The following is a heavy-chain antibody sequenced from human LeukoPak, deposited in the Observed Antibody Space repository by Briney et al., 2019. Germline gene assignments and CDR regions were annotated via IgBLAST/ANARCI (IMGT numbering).Heavy chain of an antibody. CDR2: MNSGGTTI. CDR3: IREVQVRASASLGL. CDR1: GFSISGYW. J-gene: IGHJ4*01. V-gene: IGHV3-74*01. D-gene: IGHD3-16*01. Sequence: GGSLRLSWAASGFSISGYWMYWVRQAAGEGLVWVSRMNSGGTTINYADSVKGRFTISRDNVDNTLHLQMNSLRVEDTAVYYCIREVQVRASASLGLWCQGTLVTVSS.